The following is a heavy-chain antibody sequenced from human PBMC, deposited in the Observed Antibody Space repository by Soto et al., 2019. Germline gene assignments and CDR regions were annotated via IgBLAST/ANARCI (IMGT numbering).Heavy chain of an antibody. CDR2: IYYSGST. D-gene: IGHD6-6*01. J-gene: IGHJ4*02. CDR1: GGSISSSSYY. V-gene: IGHV4-39*01. CDR3: ARAIADRPFHYFDY. Sequence: SETLSLTCTVSGGSISSSSYYWGWIRQPPGKGLEWIGSIYYSGSTYYNPSLKSRVTISVDTSKNQFSLKLSSVTAADTAVYYCARAIADRPFHYFDYWGQGTLVTVSS.